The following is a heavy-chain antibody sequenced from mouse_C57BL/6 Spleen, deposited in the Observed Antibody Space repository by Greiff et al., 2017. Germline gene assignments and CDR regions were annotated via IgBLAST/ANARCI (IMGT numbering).Heavy chain of an antibody. J-gene: IGHJ1*03. V-gene: IGHV1-49*01. CDR1: YFAFMASA. D-gene: IGHD2-5*01. CDR2: FTMYSDAT. CDR3: ARGGSNYWYFDV. Sequence: LQQSGAELVRPGSSVKLSCKASYFAFMASAMPWVKQRPGPGLEWIGSFTMYSDATEYSENFKGKATLTANTSSSTAYMELSSLTSEDSAVXYCARGGSNYWYFDVWGTGTTVTVSS.